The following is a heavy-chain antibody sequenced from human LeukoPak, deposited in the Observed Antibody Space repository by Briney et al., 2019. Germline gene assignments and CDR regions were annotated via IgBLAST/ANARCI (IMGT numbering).Heavy chain of an antibody. V-gene: IGHV3-23*01. J-gene: IGHJ4*02. CDR2: ISADSATT. CDR3: ARALRRYSYDYPSPDY. Sequence: GGSLRLSCAASGFNFGSYSMTWVRQAPGKGRELVSVISADSATTFYADSVKGRFTISIDNAKNTVFLQMSSLRAEDTALYYCARALRRYSYDYPSPDYWGQGTLVTVSS. D-gene: IGHD5-18*01. CDR1: GFNFGSYS.